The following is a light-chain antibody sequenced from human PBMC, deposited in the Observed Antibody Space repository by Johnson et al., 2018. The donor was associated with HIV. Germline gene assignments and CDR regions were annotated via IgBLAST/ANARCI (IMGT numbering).Light chain of an antibody. CDR1: TSNIGNNY. CDR3: GTWDSSLSAYV. Sequence: QSVLTQPPSVSAASGQKVTISCSGSTSNIGNNYVSWYQQLPGTAPKLLIYDNNKRPSGIPDRFSGSQSGTSATLGITGLQTGDEADYYCGTWDSSLSAYVFGTGTKVTVL. J-gene: IGLJ1*01. CDR2: DNN. V-gene: IGLV1-51*01.